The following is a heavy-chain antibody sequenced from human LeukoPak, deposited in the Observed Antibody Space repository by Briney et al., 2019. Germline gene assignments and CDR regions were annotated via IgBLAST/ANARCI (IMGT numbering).Heavy chain of an antibody. CDR3: AKVYCSSTSCRGLDY. D-gene: IGHD2-2*01. CDR2: INPNSGGT. CDR1: GYTFTGYY. J-gene: IGHJ4*02. V-gene: IGHV1-2*02. Sequence: ASVKVSCKASGYTFTGYYMHWVRQAPGQGLEWMGWINPNSGGTNYAQKFQGRVTMTRDTSISTAYMELSRLRSDDTAVYYCAKVYCSSTSCRGLDYWGQGTLVTVSS.